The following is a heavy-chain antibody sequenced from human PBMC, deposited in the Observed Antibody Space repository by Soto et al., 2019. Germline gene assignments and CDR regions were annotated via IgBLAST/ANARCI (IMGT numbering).Heavy chain of an antibody. CDR2: IYKDFT. D-gene: IGHD2-15*01. CDR1: GFTVTDIY. Sequence: EVQLVESGGGLVQPGGSLRLSCVASGFTVTDIYMNWVRQAPGKGLEWVSVIYKDFTDYADFVKGRFSVSTDSSKNALYLQMDNLRAEETAVYYCAREPRYCSGGSCSIMGDAFDIWGQGAMVTVYS. CDR3: AREPRYCSGGSCSIMGDAFDI. V-gene: IGHV3-66*01. J-gene: IGHJ3*02.